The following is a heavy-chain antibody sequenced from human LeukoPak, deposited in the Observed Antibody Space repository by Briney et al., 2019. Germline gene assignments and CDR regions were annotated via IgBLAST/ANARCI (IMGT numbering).Heavy chain of an antibody. V-gene: IGHV3-30*04. CDR1: GFTFSSYA. Sequence: GGSLRLSCAASGFTFSSYAMHWVRQAPGKGLEWVAVISYDGRNKYYADSVKGRFTISRDNSKNTLYLQMNSLRAEDTAVYYCARAKDYYYMDVWGKGTTVTVSS. CDR3: ARAKDYYYMDV. J-gene: IGHJ6*03. CDR2: ISYDGRNK.